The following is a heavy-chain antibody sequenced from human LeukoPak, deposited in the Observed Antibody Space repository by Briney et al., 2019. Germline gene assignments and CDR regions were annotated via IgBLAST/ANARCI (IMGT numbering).Heavy chain of an antibody. Sequence: GASVKVSCKASGYTFTGYYMHWVRQAPGQRLEWMGWINAGNGNTKYSQEFQGRVTITRDTSASTAYMELSSLRSEDMAVYYCAREGIQLWLGAFDIWGQGTMVTVSS. CDR2: INAGNGNT. D-gene: IGHD5-18*01. CDR1: GYTFTGYY. CDR3: AREGIQLWLGAFDI. V-gene: IGHV1-3*03. J-gene: IGHJ3*02.